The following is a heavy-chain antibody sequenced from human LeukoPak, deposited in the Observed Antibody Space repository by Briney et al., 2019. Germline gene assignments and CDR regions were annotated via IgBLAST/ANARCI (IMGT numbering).Heavy chain of an antibody. V-gene: IGHV3-21*01. Sequence: GGSLRLSCAASGFTFSSYSMNWVRQAPGKGLEWVSSISSSSSYIYYADSVKGRFTISRDNAKNSLYLQMNSLRAEDTAVYYCARALARAAAGGSYPWGQGTLVTVSS. J-gene: IGHJ5*02. D-gene: IGHD6-13*01. CDR2: ISSSSSYI. CDR1: GFTFSSYS. CDR3: ARALARAAAGGSYP.